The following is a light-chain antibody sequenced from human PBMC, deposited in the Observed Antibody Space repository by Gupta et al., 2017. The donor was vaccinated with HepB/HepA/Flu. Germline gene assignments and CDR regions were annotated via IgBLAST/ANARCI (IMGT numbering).Light chain of an antibody. CDR1: QDIRNN. CDR3: LQYNTYPWT. J-gene: IGKJ1*01. V-gene: IGKV1-17*01. Sequence: DIQMIQSPSSLSASVGDRVTITCRASQDIRNNLGWYQQKPGTVPKCLIYAAFTLQTGVPSRFSGSTFGTEFTLTISSLQPEDFATYYCLQYNTYPWTFGQGTKVEIK. CDR2: AAF.